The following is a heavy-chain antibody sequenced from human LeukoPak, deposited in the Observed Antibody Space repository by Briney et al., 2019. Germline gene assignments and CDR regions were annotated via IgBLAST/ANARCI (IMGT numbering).Heavy chain of an antibody. Sequence: ASVKVSCKASGYTFTSYYMHWVRQATGQGLEWMGIINPSGGSTSYAQKFQGRVTMTRDTSTSTVYMELSSLRSEDTAVYYCARGSRGGDYGDYYFDYWGQGTLVTVSS. CDR2: INPSGGST. CDR1: GYTFTSYY. V-gene: IGHV1-46*01. CDR3: ARGSRGGDYGDYYFDY. J-gene: IGHJ4*02. D-gene: IGHD4-17*01.